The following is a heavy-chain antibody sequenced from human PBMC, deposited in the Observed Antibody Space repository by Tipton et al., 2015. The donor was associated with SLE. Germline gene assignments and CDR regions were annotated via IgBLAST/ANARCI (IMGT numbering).Heavy chain of an antibody. CDR1: GGSFSGYY. CDR3: ARGDSGSSLDY. V-gene: IGHV4-34*01. Sequence: GLVKPSETLSLTCAVYGGSFSGYYWSWIRQPPGKGLEWIGEINHSGSTNYNPSLKSRVTISVDTSKNQFSLKLSSVTAADTAVYYCARGDSGSSLDYWGQGTLVTVSS. J-gene: IGHJ4*02. CDR2: INHSGST. D-gene: IGHD3-10*01.